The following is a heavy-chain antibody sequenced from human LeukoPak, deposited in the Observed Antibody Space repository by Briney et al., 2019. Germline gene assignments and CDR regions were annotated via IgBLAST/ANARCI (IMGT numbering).Heavy chain of an antibody. J-gene: IGHJ4*02. CDR1: GFTFSSYA. D-gene: IGHD3-22*01. V-gene: IGHV3-23*01. CDR2: ISGSGGST. CDR3: ARAYYDSSAYYRFDY. Sequence: GGSLRLSCAASGFTFSSYAMSWVRQAPGKGLEWVSVISGSGGSTYYADSVKGRFTISRDNSKNTLYLQMNSLRAEDTAVYYCARAYYDSSAYYRFDYWGQGTLVTVSS.